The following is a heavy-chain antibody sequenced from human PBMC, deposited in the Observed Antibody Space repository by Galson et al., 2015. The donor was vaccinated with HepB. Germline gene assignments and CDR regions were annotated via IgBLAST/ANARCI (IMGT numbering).Heavy chain of an antibody. Sequence: SVKVSCKASGGTFSSYAISWVRQAPGQGLEWMGRIIPILGIANYAQKFQGRVTITADKSTSTAYMELSSLRSEDTAVYYCARGLDIVVVPAASRAGYYFDYWGQGTLVTVSS. CDR1: GGTFSSYA. CDR3: ARGLDIVVVPAASRAGYYFDY. V-gene: IGHV1-69*04. CDR2: IIPILGIA. J-gene: IGHJ4*02. D-gene: IGHD2-2*03.